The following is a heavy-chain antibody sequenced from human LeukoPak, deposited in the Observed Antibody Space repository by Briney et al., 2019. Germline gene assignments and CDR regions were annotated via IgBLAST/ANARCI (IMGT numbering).Heavy chain of an antibody. CDR2: IKQDGSEK. V-gene: IGHV3-7*01. Sequence: GGSLRLSCAASGFTFSSYWMSWVRQAPGKGLERVANIKQDGSEKYYVDSVKGRFTISRDNAKNSLYLQMNSLRAEDTAVYYCARVPASYYYDIPPHWFDPWGQGTLVTVSS. CDR3: ARVPASYYYDIPPHWFDP. D-gene: IGHD3-22*01. J-gene: IGHJ5*02. CDR1: GFTFSSYW.